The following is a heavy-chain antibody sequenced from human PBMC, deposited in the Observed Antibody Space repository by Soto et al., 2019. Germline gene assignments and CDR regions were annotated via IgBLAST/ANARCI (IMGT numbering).Heavy chain of an antibody. V-gene: IGHV1-3*01. Sequence: GASVKVSCKASGYTFTSYAMHWVRQAPGQRLEWMGWINAVNGTTKYAQKFQGRVTITADESTSTAYMELSSLRSEDTAVYYCASVLRFLEWYPKNYYYYGMDVWGQGTTVTVSS. D-gene: IGHD3-3*01. CDR3: ASVLRFLEWYPKNYYYYGMDV. J-gene: IGHJ6*02. CDR1: GYTFTSYA. CDR2: INAVNGTT.